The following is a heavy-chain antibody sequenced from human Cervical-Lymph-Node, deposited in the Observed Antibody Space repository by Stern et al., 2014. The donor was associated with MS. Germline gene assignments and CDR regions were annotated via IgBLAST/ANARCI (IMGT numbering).Heavy chain of an antibody. CDR1: GFSFSNYW. J-gene: IGHJ4*02. V-gene: IGHV3-74*01. CDR3: ATLGWADY. D-gene: IGHD5-24*01. Sequence: EVQLVESGGGLVQPGGSLRLSCAASGFSFSNYWMHWVRQAPGKGLVWVSRIDSDGSTIGYADSVKGRFTISRDNAKNTLYLQMNSLRAEDTAVYYCATLGWADYWGQGTLVTVSS. CDR2: IDSDGSTI.